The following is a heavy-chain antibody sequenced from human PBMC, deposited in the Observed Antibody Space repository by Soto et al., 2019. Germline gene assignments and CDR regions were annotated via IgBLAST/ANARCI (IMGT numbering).Heavy chain of an antibody. CDR3: AKPLASYCSSTSCPMDY. V-gene: IGHV3-23*01. D-gene: IGHD2-2*01. CDR2: ISGSGGST. J-gene: IGHJ4*02. Sequence: EVQLLESGGGLVQPGGSLRLSCAASGFTFSSDAMSWVRQAPGKGLEWVSAISGSGGSTYYADSVKGRFTISRDNSKNTLYLQMNSLRAEDTAVYYCAKPLASYCSSTSCPMDYWGQGTMVTVSS. CDR1: GFTFSSDA.